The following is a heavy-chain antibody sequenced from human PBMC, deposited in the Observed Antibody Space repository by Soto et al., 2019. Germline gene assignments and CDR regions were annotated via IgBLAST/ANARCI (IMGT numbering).Heavy chain of an antibody. D-gene: IGHD1-1*01. CDR1: GGFVISGSYY. J-gene: IGHJ3*02. V-gene: IGHV4-34*01. CDR3: ARVERGTATTVVDAFDI. CDR2: MSHSGGT. Sequence: SVTLSVTCAVYGGFVISGSYYWSWIRQPPGKGLEWIGEMSHSGGTHFNPSLKSRVTISVDTSKNQFTLKMSSVTAADTALYYCARVERGTATTVVDAFDIWGPGTMVTVSS.